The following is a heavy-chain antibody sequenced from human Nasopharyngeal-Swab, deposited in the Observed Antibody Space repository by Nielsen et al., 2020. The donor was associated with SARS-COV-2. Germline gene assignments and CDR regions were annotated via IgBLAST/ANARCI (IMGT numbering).Heavy chain of an antibody. J-gene: IGHJ4*02. Sequence: GGSLRLSCAASGFTFSDYDMNWVRQAPGKGLEWVSSISSSSSYIYYADSVKGRFTISRDNAKNSLYLQMNSLRAEDTAVYYCARGLSVVVGRRDYFDYWGQGTLVTVSS. V-gene: IGHV3-21*01. CDR3: ARGLSVVVGRRDYFDY. D-gene: IGHD2-21*01. CDR2: ISSSSSYI. CDR1: GFTFSDYD.